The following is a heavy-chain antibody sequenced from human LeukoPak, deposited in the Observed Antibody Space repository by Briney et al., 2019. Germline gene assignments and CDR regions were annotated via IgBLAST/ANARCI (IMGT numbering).Heavy chain of an antibody. CDR1: GFTFSTFG. Sequence: PGGSLRLSCAASGFTFSTFGMHWVRQATGKGLEWLAFIGNDGSNKYYVDSVKGRFTISRDNSKNTLYLQMNTLRAEDTAVYHCAAHQGYCSGGGCGPYWGQGTQVTVSS. D-gene: IGHD2-15*01. CDR2: IGNDGSNK. V-gene: IGHV3-30*02. CDR3: AAHQGYCSGGGCGPY. J-gene: IGHJ4*02.